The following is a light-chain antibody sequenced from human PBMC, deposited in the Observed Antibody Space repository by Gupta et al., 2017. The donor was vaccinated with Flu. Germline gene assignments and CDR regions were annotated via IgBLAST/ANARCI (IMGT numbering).Light chain of an antibody. Sequence: DIQMTQSPSSLSASVGDRVTVTCRASQDIRSDLGWYQQKPGKAPKRLIYAASTLQSGVPSRFSGSGSGTEFTLTINSLQPEDFATYYCRQHSDYPYTFGQGTKLEIK. J-gene: IGKJ2*01. CDR1: QDIRSD. V-gene: IGKV1-17*01. CDR3: RQHSDYPYT. CDR2: AAS.